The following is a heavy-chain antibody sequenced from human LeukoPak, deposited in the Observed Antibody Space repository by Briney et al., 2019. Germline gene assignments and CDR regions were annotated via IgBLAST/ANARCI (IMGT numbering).Heavy chain of an antibody. Sequence: GGSLRLSCATSGFSFSSYAMTWVRQAPGKGPEWVSGISDSGSRAYYADSVKGRFTISRDNSKNTLYLQMNSLRAEDTALYYCAKDRAGCGGDCGGDSFDIWGQGTMVTVSS. CDR3: AKDRAGCGGDCGGDSFDI. CDR1: GFSFSSYA. CDR2: ISDSGSRA. V-gene: IGHV3-23*01. D-gene: IGHD2-21*02. J-gene: IGHJ3*02.